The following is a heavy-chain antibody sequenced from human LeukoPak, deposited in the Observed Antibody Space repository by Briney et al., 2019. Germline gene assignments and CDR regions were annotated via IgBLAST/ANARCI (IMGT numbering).Heavy chain of an antibody. CDR3: ARARDTAANNWFDP. V-gene: IGHV4-4*09. Sequence: SSETLSLTCIVSGGSISSYYWSWIRQPPGKGLEWIGYIYTSGSTNYNPSLKSRVTISVDTSKNQFSLKLSSVTAADTAVYYCARARDTAANNWFDPWGQGTLVTVSS. D-gene: IGHD6-13*01. CDR1: GGSISSYY. J-gene: IGHJ5*02. CDR2: IYTSGST.